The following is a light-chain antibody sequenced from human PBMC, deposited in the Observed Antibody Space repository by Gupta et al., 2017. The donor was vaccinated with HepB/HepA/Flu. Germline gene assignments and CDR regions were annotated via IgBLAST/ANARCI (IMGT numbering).Light chain of an antibody. V-gene: IGKV2-24*01. Sequence: DIVMTQTPLSSPVTLGQPASISCRSSQRLVHSDGNTYLSWLQQRPGQPPRLLIYKISNRGSGVPDRFTGSGAGSXFTLKIXSGEAEDVGVYYCRQAKPPIPSFGXGTRMELK. CDR3: RQAKPPIPS. J-gene: IGKJ2*03. CDR1: QRLVHSDGNTY. CDR2: KIS.